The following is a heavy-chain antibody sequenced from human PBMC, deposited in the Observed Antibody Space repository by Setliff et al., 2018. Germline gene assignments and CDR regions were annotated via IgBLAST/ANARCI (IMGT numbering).Heavy chain of an antibody. D-gene: IGHD1-1*01. J-gene: IGHJ4*02. Sequence: TLSLTCTVSGGSISSDSHYWAWVRQPAGKGLELIGQIYSNGRTYYNPSLKSRLTISLDTSKNQFSLRLNSVTASDTAVYYCATTGTYRYFDYWGQGTLVTVSS. CDR3: ATTGTYRYFDY. CDR2: IYSNGRT. V-gene: IGHV4-61*09. CDR1: GGSISSDSHY.